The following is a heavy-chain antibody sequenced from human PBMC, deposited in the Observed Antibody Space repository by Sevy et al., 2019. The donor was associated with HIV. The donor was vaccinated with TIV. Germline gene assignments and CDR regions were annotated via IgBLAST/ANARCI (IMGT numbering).Heavy chain of an antibody. D-gene: IGHD2-2*01. CDR2: FSFGCGKI. Sequence: GSLRLSCAASGFTFSNYAMSWVRQAPGKGLEWVSTFSFGCGKINYADSVKGRFTISRDNSMNTLYLQMNSLRAEDTALYYCAREGCSKPHDYWGQGTLVTVSS. CDR3: AREGCSKPHDY. V-gene: IGHV3-23*01. CDR1: GFTFSNYA. J-gene: IGHJ4*02.